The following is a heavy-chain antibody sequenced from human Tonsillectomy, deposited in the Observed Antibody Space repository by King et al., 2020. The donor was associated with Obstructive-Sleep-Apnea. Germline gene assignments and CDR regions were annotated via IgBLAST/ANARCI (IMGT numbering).Heavy chain of an antibody. CDR3: ARDADYDILTGYWARFDY. J-gene: IGHJ4*02. V-gene: IGHV3-48*04. CDR2: ISSSSSTI. CDR1: GFTFSSYS. Sequence: VQLVESGGGLVQPGGSLRLSCAASGFTFSSYSMNWVRQAPGKGLEWVSYISSSSSTIYYADSVKGRFTISRDNAKNSLYLQVNSLRAEDTAVYYCARDADYDILTGYWARFDYWGQGTLVTVSS. D-gene: IGHD3-9*01.